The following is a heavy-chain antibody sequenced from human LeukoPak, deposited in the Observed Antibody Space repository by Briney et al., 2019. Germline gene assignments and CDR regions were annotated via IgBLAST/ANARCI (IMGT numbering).Heavy chain of an antibody. CDR3: ARDSPYGDYIYY. CDR1: GGTFSIYA. CDR2: IIPILGIA. V-gene: IGHV1-69*04. J-gene: IGHJ4*02. D-gene: IGHD4-17*01. Sequence: GASVTVSFTASGGTFSIYAISWVRQAPGQGLEWMGRIIPILGIANYAQNFQGRVTITADKSTSTAYMELSSLRSEDTAVYYCARDSPYGDYIYYWGQGTLVTVSA.